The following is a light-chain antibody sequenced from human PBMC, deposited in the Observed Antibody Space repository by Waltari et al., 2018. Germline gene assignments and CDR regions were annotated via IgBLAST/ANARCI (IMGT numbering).Light chain of an antibody. V-gene: IGKV3-15*01. CDR2: GAS. CDR1: QSINNN. Sequence: EIMMTQSPVTLSVSPGERATLSCRASQSINNNLAWYQQNPGQAPRLLIYGASTRATGIPAMFSGIGSGTEFTLTISSLQSEDFAVYYCQQYNSWPLTFGGGTKVEIK. J-gene: IGKJ4*01. CDR3: QQYNSWPLT.